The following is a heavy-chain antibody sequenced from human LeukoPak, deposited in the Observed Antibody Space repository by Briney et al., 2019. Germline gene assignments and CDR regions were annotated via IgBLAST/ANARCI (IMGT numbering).Heavy chain of an antibody. CDR3: ARDISSSSWYYYYYYYYMDV. D-gene: IGHD6-13*01. CDR1: GYTFTSYG. CDR2: ISSYNGNT. J-gene: IGHJ6*03. Sequence: ASVKVSCKASGYTFTSYGISWVRQAPGQGLEWMGWISSYNGNTNYAQKLQGRVTMTTDTSTSTAYMELRSLRSDDTAVYYCARDISSSSWYYYYYYYYMDVWGKGTTVTVSS. V-gene: IGHV1-18*01.